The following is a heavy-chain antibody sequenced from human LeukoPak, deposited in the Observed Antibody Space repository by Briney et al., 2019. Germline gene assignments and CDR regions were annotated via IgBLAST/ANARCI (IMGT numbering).Heavy chain of an antibody. Sequence: PSETLSLTCAVSGGSISSSNWWSWFRQPPGTWLEWIGEIYHSGSTNYNPSLKSRVTISVDKSKNQFSLKLSSVTAADTAVYYCARSECSSTSCYLGPLFGSRAFDIWGQGTMVTVSS. CDR1: GGSISSSNW. CDR3: ARSECSSTSCYLGPLFGSRAFDI. CDR2: IYHSGST. D-gene: IGHD2-2*01. V-gene: IGHV4-4*02. J-gene: IGHJ3*02.